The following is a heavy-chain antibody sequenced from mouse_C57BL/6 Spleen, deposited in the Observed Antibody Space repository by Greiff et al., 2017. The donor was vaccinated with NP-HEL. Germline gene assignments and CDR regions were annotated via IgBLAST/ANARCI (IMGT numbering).Heavy chain of an antibody. CDR3: ARGTAQATGFAY. CDR2: IHPRDGST. V-gene: IGHV1-85*01. D-gene: IGHD3-2*02. CDR1: GYTFTSYD. Sequence: QVQLKQSGPELVKPGASVKLSCKASGYTFTSYDINWVKQRPGQGLEWIGWIHPRDGSTKYNEKFKGKATLTVDTSSSTAYMELHSLTSEDSAVYFCARGTAQATGFAYWGQGTLVTVSA. J-gene: IGHJ3*01.